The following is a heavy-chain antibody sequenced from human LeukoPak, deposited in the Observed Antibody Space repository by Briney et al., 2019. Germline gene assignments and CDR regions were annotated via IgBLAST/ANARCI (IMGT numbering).Heavy chain of an antibody. Sequence: ASVKVSCKASGGTFSSYAMNWVRQAPGQGLEWMGWINTNTGNPTYAQGFTGRFVFSLDTSVSTAYLQISSLKAEDTAVYYCARGLWFGELFLTNFDYWGQGTLVTVSS. CDR1: GGTFSSYA. CDR3: ARGLWFGELFLTNFDY. CDR2: INTNTGNP. V-gene: IGHV7-4-1*02. J-gene: IGHJ4*02. D-gene: IGHD3-10*01.